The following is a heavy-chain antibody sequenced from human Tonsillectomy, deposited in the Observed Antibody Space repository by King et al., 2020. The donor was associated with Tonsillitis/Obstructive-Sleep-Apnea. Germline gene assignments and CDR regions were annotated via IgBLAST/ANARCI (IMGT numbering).Heavy chain of an antibody. Sequence: QLQESGPGLVKPSETLSLTCTVSGGSISSYYWSWIRQPPGKGLEWIGYIYYSGSTNYNPSLKSRVTISLDTSKNQFSLKLSSVTAADTAVYYCARGSRRRTATQYYYGSGSYVLDYWGQGTLVTVSS. CDR3: ARGSRRRTATQYYYGSGSYVLDY. CDR1: GGSISSYY. J-gene: IGHJ4*02. CDR2: IYYSGST. D-gene: IGHD3-10*01. V-gene: IGHV4-59*01.